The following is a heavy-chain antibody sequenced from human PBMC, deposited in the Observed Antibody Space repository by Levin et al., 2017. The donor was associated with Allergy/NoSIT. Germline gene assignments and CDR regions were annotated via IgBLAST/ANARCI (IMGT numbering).Heavy chain of an antibody. Sequence: PSETLSLTCTVSGGSISSYYWSWIRQPTGKGLEWIGRIYISGNTNYNTSLKSRIAMSLDTSRNQVSLNLNSVTAADTAVYYCVRDSGGNGYPDYWGQGTLVTVSS. D-gene: IGHD3-22*01. V-gene: IGHV4-4*07. CDR2: IYISGNT. CDR3: VRDSGGNGYPDY. J-gene: IGHJ4*02. CDR1: GGSISSYY.